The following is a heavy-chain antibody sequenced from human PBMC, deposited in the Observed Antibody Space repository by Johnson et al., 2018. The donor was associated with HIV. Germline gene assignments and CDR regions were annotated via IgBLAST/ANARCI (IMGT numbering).Heavy chain of an antibody. J-gene: IGHJ3*02. CDR3: ARAYGRGRGYGNSWRDAFDI. CDR1: GFTFSSYD. D-gene: IGHD6-13*01. Sequence: VQLVESGGGLVQPGESLRLSCAASGFTFSSYDMHWVRQSTGKGLEWVSGIGAAGETHYPDPVKGRFTVSRDNANHSLYLHMNNRRVGDTAVYYWARAYGRGRGYGNSWRDAFDIWGQGTMVTVSS. CDR2: IGAAGET. V-gene: IGHV3-13*01.